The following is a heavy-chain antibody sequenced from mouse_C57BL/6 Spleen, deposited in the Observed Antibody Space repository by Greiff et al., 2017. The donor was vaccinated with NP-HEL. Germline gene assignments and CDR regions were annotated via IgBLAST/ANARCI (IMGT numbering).Heavy chain of an antibody. Sequence: VQLQQSGPELVKPGASVKISCKASGYAFSSSWMTWVKQRPGQGLEWIGRIYPGDGDTNYNGKFKGKATLTADTSSSTAYMQLSSLTAEDSAVYFCGRSHGSSHYFDYWGQGTTLTVSS. J-gene: IGHJ2*01. CDR2: IYPGDGDT. V-gene: IGHV1-82*01. CDR3: GRSHGSSHYFDY. CDR1: GYAFSSSW. D-gene: IGHD1-1*01.